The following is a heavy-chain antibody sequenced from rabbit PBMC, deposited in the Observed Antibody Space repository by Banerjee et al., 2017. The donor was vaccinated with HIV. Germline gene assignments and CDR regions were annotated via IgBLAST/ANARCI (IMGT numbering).Heavy chain of an antibody. J-gene: IGHJ4*01. D-gene: IGHD2-1*01. V-gene: IGHV1S45*01. CDR1: GFSFSSSYY. CDR2: IVAGSSGST. CDR3: ARGATYGDSPYGTNL. Sequence: QEQLEESGGDLVKPEGSLTLTCTASGFSFSSSYYMCWVRQAPGKGLEWIGCIVAGSSGSTYYASWAKGRFTISKTSSTTVTLQLTSLTPADTATYFCARGATYGDSPYGTNLWGQGTLVTVS.